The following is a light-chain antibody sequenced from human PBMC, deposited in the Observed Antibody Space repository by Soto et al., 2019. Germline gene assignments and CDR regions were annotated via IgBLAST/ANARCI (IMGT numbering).Light chain of an antibody. J-gene: IGKJ1*01. Sequence: DIVMTQYTAPLSVSPGERSTLSCMASQSVSSNLAWYQQKPGQSRRLLIYGASTRATGIPVRFSGSGSGTEFTLTSSSLQSEDIAVYYCQQYNNWPAFGQGTKVDIK. V-gene: IGKV3-15*01. CDR1: QSVSSN. CDR3: QQYNNWPA. CDR2: GAS.